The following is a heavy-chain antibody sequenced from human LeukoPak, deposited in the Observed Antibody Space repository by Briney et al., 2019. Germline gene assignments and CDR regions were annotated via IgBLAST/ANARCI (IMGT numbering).Heavy chain of an antibody. Sequence: GGSLRLSCVASGFSFSNYGMTWVRQAPGRGLEWVSGIGGSDDRIEYAASVRGRFAISRDNSKNTLYLQMNSLRAEDSAVYICARRGTTGPHNWFDSWGQGNLVAVSS. D-gene: IGHD3-16*01. J-gene: IGHJ5*01. CDR3: ARRGTTGPHNWFDS. V-gene: IGHV3-23*01. CDR1: GFSFSNYG. CDR2: IGGSDDRI.